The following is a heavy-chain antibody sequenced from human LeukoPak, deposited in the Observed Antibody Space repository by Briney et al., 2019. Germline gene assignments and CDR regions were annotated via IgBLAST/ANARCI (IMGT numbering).Heavy chain of an antibody. V-gene: IGHV3-23*01. D-gene: IGHD2-21*02. J-gene: IGHJ4*02. CDR1: GFTFSDYA. CDR2: ISGGSSGST. CDR3: AKDHANTPVVTS. Sequence: GRSLRLSCAASGFTFSDYAMSWVRQAPGKGLEWLSVISGGSSGSTYYADSVTGRSTVSIDNSKNTVNLQTNNLRVDETAIYCCAKDHANTPVVTSWGQGILVSVSS.